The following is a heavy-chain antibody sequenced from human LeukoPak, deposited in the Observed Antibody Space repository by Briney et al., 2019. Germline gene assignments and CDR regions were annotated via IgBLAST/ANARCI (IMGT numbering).Heavy chain of an antibody. Sequence: KPSETLSLTCTVSGGSISSGGYYWSWIRQHPGKGLEWIGYIYYSGSTYYNPSLKSRVTISVHTSKTQSSLRLRSVTAADTAVYYCASEPGELGSCSSTSCYLANNWFDPWGQGTLVTVSS. J-gene: IGHJ5*02. CDR1: GGSISSGGYY. V-gene: IGHV4-31*03. CDR2: IYYSGST. CDR3: ASEPGELGSCSSTSCYLANNWFDP. D-gene: IGHD2-2*01.